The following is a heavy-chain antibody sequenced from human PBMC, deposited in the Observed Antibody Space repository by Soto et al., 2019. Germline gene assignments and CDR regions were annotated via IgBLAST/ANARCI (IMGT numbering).Heavy chain of an antibody. V-gene: IGHV4-34*01. CDR1: GGSFSGYY. D-gene: IGHD3-10*01. J-gene: IGHJ5*02. Sequence: PSETLSLTCAVYGGSFSGYYWSWIRQPPGKGLEWIGEINHSGSTNYNPSLKSRDTISVDTSKNQFSLKLSSVTAADTAVYYCARGFRLAYYYGSGSYTPHKIRPRGFDPWGQGTLVTVSS. CDR3: ARGFRLAYYYGSGSYTPHKIRPRGFDP. CDR2: INHSGST.